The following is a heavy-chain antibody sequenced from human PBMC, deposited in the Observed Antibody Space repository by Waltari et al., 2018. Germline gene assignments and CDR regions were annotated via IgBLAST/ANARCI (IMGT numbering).Heavy chain of an antibody. CDR3: AREGVYYDSSGYYRFDY. CDR2: TYYRSKWYN. CDR1: GDSVSSNSAA. J-gene: IGHJ4*02. Sequence: QVQLQQSGPGLVKPSQTLSLTCAISGDSVSSNSAAWNWIRQSPSRGLEWLGRTYYRSKWYNDYAVSVKSRITNNPDTSKNQFSLQLNSVTPEDTAVYYCAREGVYYDSSGYYRFDYWGQGTLVTVSS. D-gene: IGHD3-22*01. V-gene: IGHV6-1*01.